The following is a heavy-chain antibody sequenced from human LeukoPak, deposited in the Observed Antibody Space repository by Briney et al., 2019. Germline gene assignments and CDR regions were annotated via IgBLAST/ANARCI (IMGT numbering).Heavy chain of an antibody. Sequence: GGSLRLSCAASGFTFSSYAMSWVSQAPGKGLEWVSAISGSGGSTYYADSVKGRFTISKDISKNTLYLQMNSLRAEDTAVYYCATDLLDAYNSGLYFDYWGQGTLVTVSS. CDR1: GFTFSSYA. D-gene: IGHD5-24*01. V-gene: IGHV3-23*01. CDR3: ATDLLDAYNSGLYFDY. CDR2: ISGSGGST. J-gene: IGHJ4*02.